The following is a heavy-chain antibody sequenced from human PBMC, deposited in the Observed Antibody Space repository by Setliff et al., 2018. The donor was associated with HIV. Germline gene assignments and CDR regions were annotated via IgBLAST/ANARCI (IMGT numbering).Heavy chain of an antibody. V-gene: IGHV4-4*02. CDR2: IHHSGST. Sequence: WMSWVRQAPGRGLQWVGYIHHSGSTFYSPSLKSRVTISIETSKNQFSLKLSSVTAADTAVYYCARGNHGFPVDWGRGTLVTVSS. D-gene: IGHD5-12*01. CDR1: W. J-gene: IGHJ4*02. CDR3: ARGNHGFPVD.